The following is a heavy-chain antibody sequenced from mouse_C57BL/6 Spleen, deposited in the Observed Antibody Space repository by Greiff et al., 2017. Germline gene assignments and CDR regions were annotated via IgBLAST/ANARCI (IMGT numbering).Heavy chain of an antibody. CDR2: IYPGSGNT. Sequence: QVQLQQSGAELVRPGASVKLSCKASGYTFTDYYINWVKQRPGQGLEWIARIYPGSGNTYYNEKFKGKATLTAEKSSSTAYMQLSSLTSEDSAVYFCARRATTVVPNWYFDVWGTGTTVTVSS. V-gene: IGHV1-76*01. D-gene: IGHD1-1*01. J-gene: IGHJ1*03. CDR3: ARRATTVVPNWYFDV. CDR1: GYTFTDYY.